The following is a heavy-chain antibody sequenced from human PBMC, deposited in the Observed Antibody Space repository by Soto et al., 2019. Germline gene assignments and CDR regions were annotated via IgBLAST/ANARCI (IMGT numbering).Heavy chain of an antibody. D-gene: IGHD2-2*01. CDR2: ISGSGGST. Sequence: PGGSLRLSCAASGFTFSSYAMSWVRQAPGKGLEWVSAISGSGGSTYYADSVKGRFTISRDNPKNTLYLQMNSLRAEDTAVYYCAKTPDIVVVPKFWLDPWGQGTLVTVSS. J-gene: IGHJ5*02. CDR3: AKTPDIVVVPKFWLDP. CDR1: GFTFSSYA. V-gene: IGHV3-23*01.